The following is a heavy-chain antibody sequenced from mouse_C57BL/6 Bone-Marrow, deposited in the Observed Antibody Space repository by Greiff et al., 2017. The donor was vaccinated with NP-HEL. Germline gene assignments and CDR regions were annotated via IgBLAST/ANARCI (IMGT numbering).Heavy chain of an antibody. Sequence: QVTLKVCGPGILQSSQTLSLTCSFSGFSLSTSGMGVSWIRQPSGKGLEWLAHIYWDDDKRYNPSLKSRLTISKDTSRNQVFLKITSVDTADTATYYCARRVDYPYYYAMDYWGQGTSVTVSS. CDR3: ARRVDYPYYYAMDY. V-gene: IGHV8-12*01. D-gene: IGHD2-4*01. J-gene: IGHJ4*01. CDR2: IYWDDDK. CDR1: GFSLSTSGMG.